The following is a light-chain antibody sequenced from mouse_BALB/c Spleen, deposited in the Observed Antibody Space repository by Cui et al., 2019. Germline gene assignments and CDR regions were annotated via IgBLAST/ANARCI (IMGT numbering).Light chain of an antibody. CDR1: KSVSTSGYSY. CDR2: LAS. V-gene: IGKV3-12*01. Sequence: DIVLTQSPASLAVSLGQRATISCRASKSVSTSGYSYMHWYQQKPGQPPKLLIYLASNLESGVPARFSGSGSGTDFTLNIHPVEEEEAATYYCQHSRELPRTFGGGTKLEIK. J-gene: IGKJ1*01. CDR3: QHSRELPRT.